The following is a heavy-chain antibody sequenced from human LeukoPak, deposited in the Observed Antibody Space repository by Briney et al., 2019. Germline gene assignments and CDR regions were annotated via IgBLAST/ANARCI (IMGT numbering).Heavy chain of an antibody. CDR2: INPSGGST. V-gene: IGHV1-46*01. J-gene: IGHJ6*02. CDR3: ARDIGLITIFGVVIISHYYYGMDV. D-gene: IGHD3-3*01. Sequence: GASVKVSCKASGYTFTSYYMHWVRQAPGQGLEWMGIINPSGGSTSYAQKFQGRVTMTRDTSTSTAYMELSSLRSEDTAVYYCARDIGLITIFGVVIISHYYYGMDVWGQGTTVTVSS. CDR1: GYTFTSYY.